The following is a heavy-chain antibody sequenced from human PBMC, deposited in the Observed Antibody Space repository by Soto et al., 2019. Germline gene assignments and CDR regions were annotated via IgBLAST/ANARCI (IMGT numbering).Heavy chain of an antibody. D-gene: IGHD2-2*02. Sequence: PGGSLRLSCAASGFTFSSYAMHWVRQAPGKGLEWVAVISYDGSNKYYADSVKGRFTISRDNSKNTLYLQMNSLRAEDTAVYYCATGCTSCYTTLSPNYGMDVWGQGTTVTVS. CDR3: ATGCTSCYTTLSPNYGMDV. J-gene: IGHJ6*02. CDR1: GFTFSSYA. CDR2: ISYDGSNK. V-gene: IGHV3-30-3*01.